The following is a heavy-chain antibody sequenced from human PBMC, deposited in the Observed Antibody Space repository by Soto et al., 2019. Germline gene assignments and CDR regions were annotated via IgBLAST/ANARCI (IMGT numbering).Heavy chain of an antibody. J-gene: IGHJ3*02. CDR1: GGSFSGYY. Sequence: QVQLQRWGAGLLKPSETLSLTGAVYGGSFSGYYWSWIRQRPGKGLEWIGEINHSGSTNHNPSLKSRVPISGDTSHKQFSLKLSSVTAADTAIYYCARGAYSGYGYGASDIWGQGTMVTVSS. V-gene: IGHV4-34*01. CDR2: INHSGST. CDR3: ARGAYSGYGYGASDI. D-gene: IGHD5-12*01.